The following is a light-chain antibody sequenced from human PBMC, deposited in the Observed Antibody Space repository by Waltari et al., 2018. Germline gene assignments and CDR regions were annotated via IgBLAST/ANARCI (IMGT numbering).Light chain of an antibody. CDR3: QQGNSFPPT. Sequence: DIQLTQSPSSVPASVGDRVTITCRASQGISTRLTGYQQKPGKAPRLLSYDASSLQSGVPSRFSGSGSGTDFTLTISSLQPEDFATYSCQQGNSFPPTFGQGTKVEI. V-gene: IGKV1-12*01. CDR2: DAS. CDR1: QGISTR. J-gene: IGKJ1*01.